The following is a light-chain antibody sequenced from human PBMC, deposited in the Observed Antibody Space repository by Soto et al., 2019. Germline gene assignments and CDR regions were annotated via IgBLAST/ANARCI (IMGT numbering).Light chain of an antibody. J-gene: IGKJ1*01. CDR3: QQYDTWLVWT. V-gene: IGKV3-15*01. Sequence: EIVMTQSPATLSASPVERATLSCRASQSVSSNLAWYQQKPGQAPRLLIYGASTRATGIPASFSGSGSGTEFTLNITSLQSEDIAVHYCQQYDTWLVWTFGQGTKVDIK. CDR2: GAS. CDR1: QSVSSN.